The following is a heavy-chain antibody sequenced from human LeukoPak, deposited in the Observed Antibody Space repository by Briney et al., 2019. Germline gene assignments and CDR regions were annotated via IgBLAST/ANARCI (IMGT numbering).Heavy chain of an antibody. CDR3: ARDLTRGFGELLYFDY. V-gene: IGHV3-30-3*01. J-gene: IGHJ4*02. CDR2: ISYDGSNK. D-gene: IGHD3-10*01. Sequence: GSLRLSCAASGFTFSSYAMHWVRQAPGKGLEWVAIISYDGSNKYYADSVKGRFTISRDNSKNTLYLQMNSLRAEDTAVYYCARDLTRGFGELLYFDYWGQGTLVTVSS. CDR1: GFTFSSYA.